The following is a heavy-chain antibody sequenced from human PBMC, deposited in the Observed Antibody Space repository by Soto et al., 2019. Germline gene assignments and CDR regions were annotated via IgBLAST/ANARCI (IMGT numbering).Heavy chain of an antibody. D-gene: IGHD3-16*01. CDR3: ARTTIGGHDAFEI. CDR1: GGSISSYY. J-gene: IGHJ3*02. V-gene: IGHV4-59*01. CDR2: IYYSGST. Sequence: SETLSLTCTVSGGSISSYYWSWIRQPPGKGLEWIGYIYYSGSTNYNPSLKSRVTISVDTSKNQFSLKLSSVTAADTAVYYCARTTIGGHDAFEIWGQGTMVTVSS.